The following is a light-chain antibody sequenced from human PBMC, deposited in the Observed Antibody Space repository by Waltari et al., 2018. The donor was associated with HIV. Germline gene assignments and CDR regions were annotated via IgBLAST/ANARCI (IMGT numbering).Light chain of an antibody. J-gene: IGLJ3*02. CDR2: RNN. CDR3: AAWDVSLSGWV. V-gene: IGLV1-47*01. Sequence: SVLTQPPSTSGTPGQKVTISCSGSTSNIGSKFVYWYQQFPGTAPKLLIYRNNERPSGVPDRFSGSKSGISASLAITGLLSEDEADYYCAAWDVSLSGWVFGGGTKLTVL. CDR1: TSNIGSKF.